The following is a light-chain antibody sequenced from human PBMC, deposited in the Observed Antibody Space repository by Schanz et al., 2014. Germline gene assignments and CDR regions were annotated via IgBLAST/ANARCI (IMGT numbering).Light chain of an antibody. J-gene: IGLJ3*02. V-gene: IGLV1-47*01. CDR1: SSNIGSNS. Sequence: QSVLTQPPSASGTPGQRITIPCSGSSSNIGSNSVHWYQQLPGTAPKLLIYKNNQRPSGVPDRFSGSKSGTSASLAISGLRSEDEADYYCQSYDNSLSGWVFGGGTKLTVL. CDR2: KNN. CDR3: QSYDNSLSGWV.